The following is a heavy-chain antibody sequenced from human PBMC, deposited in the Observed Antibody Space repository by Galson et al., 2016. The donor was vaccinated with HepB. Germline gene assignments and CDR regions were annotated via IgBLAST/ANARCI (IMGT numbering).Heavy chain of an antibody. V-gene: IGHV3-23*01. CDR1: GFVFSTYG. CDR3: ARGGLYWGGYVGDH. J-gene: IGHJ4*02. D-gene: IGHD2-21*01. CDR2: IDGSGYST. Sequence: SLRLSCAASGFVFSTYGMSWVRQAPGKGLEWVSAIDGSGYSTYYADSVKGRFTSSRDNSKNTVYLQMNSLRAEDTAVYHCARGGLYWGGYVGDHWGQGTLVTVSS.